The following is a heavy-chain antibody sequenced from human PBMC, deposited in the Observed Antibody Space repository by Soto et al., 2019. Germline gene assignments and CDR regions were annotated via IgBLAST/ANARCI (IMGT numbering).Heavy chain of an antibody. Sequence: QTLSLTCTVSGVSISSGGYYCSWLRHHPGKGLEWIGYIYYSGSTYYNPSLKSRVTISVDTSKNQFSLKLSSVTAADTAVYYCARDRECSGGTCYNYFDYWGQGTLLTVYS. J-gene: IGHJ4*02. CDR3: ARDRECSGGTCYNYFDY. CDR1: GVSISSGGYY. D-gene: IGHD2-15*01. CDR2: IYYSGST. V-gene: IGHV4-31*03.